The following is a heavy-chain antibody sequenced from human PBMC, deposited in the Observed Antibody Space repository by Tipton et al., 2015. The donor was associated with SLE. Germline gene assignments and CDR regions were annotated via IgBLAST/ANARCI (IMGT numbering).Heavy chain of an antibody. CDR1: GFNFDDYA. CDR3: AKDKDPYYYDSSGYTHAFDI. CDR2: ISWNSGSI. J-gene: IGHJ3*02. D-gene: IGHD3-22*01. Sequence: SLRLSCAASGFNFDDYAMHWVRQAPGKGLEWVSGISWNSGSIGYADSVKGRFTISRDNAKNSLYLQMNSLRAEDTALYYCAKDKDPYYYDSSGYTHAFDIWGQGTMVTVSS. V-gene: IGHV3-9*01.